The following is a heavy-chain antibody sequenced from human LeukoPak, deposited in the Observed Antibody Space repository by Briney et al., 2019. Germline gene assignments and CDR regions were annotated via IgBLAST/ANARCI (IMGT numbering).Heavy chain of an antibody. CDR2: MNPNSGNT. Sequence: ASVKVSCKASGYTFTSYDINWVRQATGQGLEWMGWMNPNSGNTGYAQKFQGRVTMTRNTSISTAYMELSSLRSEDTAVYYCARARRADGYYFDYWGLGTLVTVSS. J-gene: IGHJ4*02. V-gene: IGHV1-8*01. CDR3: ARARRADGYYFDY. CDR1: GYTFTSYD.